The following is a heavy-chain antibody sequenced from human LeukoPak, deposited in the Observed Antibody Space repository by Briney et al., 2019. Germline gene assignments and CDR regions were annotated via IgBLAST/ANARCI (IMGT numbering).Heavy chain of an antibody. V-gene: IGHV3-7*01. Sequence: GWALSESCAASGFTHIRYWMSWVGQARWKGLDWVANIKQDGWEKYYVDSVKGRFSISSDNAKNSLYLQMNSLRAEDTAVYYCARDDCSSISCYHNWFDPWGQGTLVTVSS. J-gene: IGHJ5*02. D-gene: IGHD2-2*01. CDR2: IKQDGWEK. CDR1: GFTHIRYW. CDR3: ARDDCSSISCYHNWFDP.